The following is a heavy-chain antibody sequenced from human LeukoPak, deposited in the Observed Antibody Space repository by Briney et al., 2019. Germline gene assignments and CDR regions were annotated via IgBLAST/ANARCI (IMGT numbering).Heavy chain of an antibody. J-gene: IGHJ4*02. CDR2: IYYSGST. V-gene: IGHV4-59*08. D-gene: IGHD3-10*01. CDR1: GGSISSYY. Sequence: PSETLSLTCTVSGGSISSYYWSWLRQPPGKGLEWIGYIYYSGSTNYNPSLKSRVTISVDTSKNQFSLKLSSVTAADTAVYYCARHEFDYGSGSYYSVYWGQGTLVTVSS. CDR3: ARHEFDYGSGSYYSVY.